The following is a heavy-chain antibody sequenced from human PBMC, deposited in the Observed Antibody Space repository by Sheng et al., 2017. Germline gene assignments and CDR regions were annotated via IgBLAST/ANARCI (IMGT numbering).Heavy chain of an antibody. CDR3: ARDPGVVAVAGTGFDY. CDR1: GGSISSSSYY. V-gene: IGHV4-39*07. D-gene: IGHD6-19*01. CDR2: IYYSGST. Sequence: QLQLQESGPGLVKPSETLSLTCTVSGGSISSSSYYWGWIRQPPGKGLEWIGSIYYSGSTYYNPSLKSRVTISVDTSKNQFSLKLSSVTAADTAVYYCARDPGVVAVAGTGFDYVGPGNAGHRLL. J-gene: IGHJ4*02.